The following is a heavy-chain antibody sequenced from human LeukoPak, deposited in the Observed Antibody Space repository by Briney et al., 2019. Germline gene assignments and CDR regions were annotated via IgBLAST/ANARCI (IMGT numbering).Heavy chain of an antibody. V-gene: IGHV3-11*04. CDR2: ISSSGSTI. CDR1: GFTFSDYY. CDR3: ARVMYYYDSSGQTYYFDY. J-gene: IGHJ4*02. D-gene: IGHD3-22*01. Sequence: GGSLRLSCAASGFTFSDYYMSWIRQAPGKGLKWVSYISSSGSTIYYADSVRGRFTISRDNAKNSLYLQMNSLRAEDTAVYYCARVMYYYDSSGQTYYFDYWGQGTLVTVSS.